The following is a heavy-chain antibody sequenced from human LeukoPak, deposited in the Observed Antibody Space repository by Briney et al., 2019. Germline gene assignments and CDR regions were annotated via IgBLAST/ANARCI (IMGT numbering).Heavy chain of an antibody. CDR2: VSSHGNDG. Sequence: GRSLRLSCAVSEFTFSHLAMHWVRQAPGKGLEWVAVVSSHGNDGYYADSVKGRFTISRGNSKNTLYLQIDSLRAEDTAIYYCTRDAYNFNDFDYWGQGTLVTVSS. CDR1: EFTFSHLA. D-gene: IGHD5-24*01. CDR3: TRDAYNFNDFDY. V-gene: IGHV3-30*01. J-gene: IGHJ4*02.